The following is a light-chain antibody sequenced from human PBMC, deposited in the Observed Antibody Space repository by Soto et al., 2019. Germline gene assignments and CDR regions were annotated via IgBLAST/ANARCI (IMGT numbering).Light chain of an antibody. CDR1: QSISSW. J-gene: IGKJ1*01. CDR2: DAS. V-gene: IGKV1-5*01. Sequence: DIQMTRSPSTLSATAGDRVPITCRASQSISSWLAWYQHKPGKAPKLLIYDASNLDSGVPSRFSGSGSGTEFSLTISNLPPDDCATYYCQQYENYWTFGQGTKVDIK. CDR3: QQYENYWT.